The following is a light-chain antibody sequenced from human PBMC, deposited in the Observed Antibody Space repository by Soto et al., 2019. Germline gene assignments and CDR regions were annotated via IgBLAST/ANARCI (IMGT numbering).Light chain of an antibody. CDR1: SSDVGDYEH. CDR2: DVT. J-gene: IGLJ3*02. Sequence: QSALTQPASVSGSPGQSITISCTGTSSDVGDYEHVSWYQQAPGTAPKLIIFDVTNRPSGVPDRFSGSKSGNTPSLTIFGLQAEDEADYYCSLYTSSSTWVFGGGTQLTVL. CDR3: SLYTSSSTWV. V-gene: IGLV2-18*01.